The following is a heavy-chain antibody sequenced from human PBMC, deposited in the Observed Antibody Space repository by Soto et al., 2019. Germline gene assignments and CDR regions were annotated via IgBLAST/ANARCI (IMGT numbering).Heavy chain of an antibody. CDR2: INAGNGNT. J-gene: IGHJ6*02. V-gene: IGHV1-3*01. CDR3: AGGGYSSSWYAIDSYYGCDGMDV. D-gene: IGHD6-13*01. Sequence: QVQLVQSGAEVKKPGASVKVSCKASGYTFTSYAMHWVRQAPGQSLEWMGWINAGNGNTKYSQKFQGRVTITRDTSASTAYMKLRSLRSEDTAVYYWAGGGYSSSWYAIDSYYGCDGMDVWGQGTTFTVSS. CDR1: GYTFTSYA.